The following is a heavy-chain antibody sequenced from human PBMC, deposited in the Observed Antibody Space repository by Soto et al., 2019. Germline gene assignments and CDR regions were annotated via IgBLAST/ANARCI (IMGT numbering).Heavy chain of an antibody. V-gene: IGHV1-46*01. J-gene: IGHJ1*01. Sequence: GASVKVSCKXSGYTFTHYHVYWARQAPGRGLEWLGMINPSGGSTTYAQNLQGRVTMTRDTSTNTVYMELSSLRSEDTAVYYCAREAINSSGYSRYFQHWGQGTLVTVSS. CDR3: AREAINSSGYSRYFQH. CDR2: INPSGGST. CDR1: GYTFTHYH. D-gene: IGHD3-22*01.